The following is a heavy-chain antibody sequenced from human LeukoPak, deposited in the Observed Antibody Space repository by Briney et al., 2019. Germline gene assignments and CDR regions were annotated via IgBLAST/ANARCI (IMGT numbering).Heavy chain of an antibody. CDR3: ARGATRRPPYYFDY. CDR1: GYTFTSYG. D-gene: IGHD1-26*01. V-gene: IGHV1-18*01. Sequence: ASVKVSCKASGYTFTSYGISWVRQAPGQGLEWMGWISAYNGNTTYAQKLQGRVTMTTDTSTSTAYMELRSLRSDDTAVYYCARGATRRPPYYFDYWGQGTLVTVSS. CDR2: ISAYNGNT. J-gene: IGHJ4*02.